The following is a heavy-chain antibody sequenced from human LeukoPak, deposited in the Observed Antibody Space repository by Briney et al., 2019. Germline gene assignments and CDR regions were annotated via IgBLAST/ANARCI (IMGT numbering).Heavy chain of an antibody. D-gene: IGHD6-6*01. CDR3: ATVSSIAARRYYYGMDV. CDR1: GGSISSYY. Sequence: SETLSLTCTVSGGSISSYYWSWIRESAGKGLEWIGRIYTSVSTNYNPSLKSRVTMSVDTSKNQFSLKLSSVTAADTAVYYCATVSSIAARRYYYGMDVWGQGTTVTVSS. CDR2: IYTSVST. V-gene: IGHV4-4*07. J-gene: IGHJ6*02.